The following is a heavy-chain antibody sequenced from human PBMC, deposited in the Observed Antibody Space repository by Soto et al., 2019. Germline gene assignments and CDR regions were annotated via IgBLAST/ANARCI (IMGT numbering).Heavy chain of an antibody. CDR2: ISGHSGCT. CDR3: AREGGHTTRKQYYGMDI. V-gene: IGHV1-18*01. J-gene: IGHJ6*02. Sequence: QVPLVQSGVEVKKPGASVRVSCKASGYPFSNYNITWVRQAPGQGLEWMGRISGHSGCTNYAEKVRDRITMATDTPTRTAYMELRNLRSDDTAVYYCAREGGHTTRKQYYGMDIWGQGTTVTVSS. CDR1: GYPFSNYN. D-gene: IGHD1-1*01.